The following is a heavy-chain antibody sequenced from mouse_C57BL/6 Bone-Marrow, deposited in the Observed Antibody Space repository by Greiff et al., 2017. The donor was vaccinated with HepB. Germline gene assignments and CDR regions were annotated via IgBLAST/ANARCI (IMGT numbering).Heavy chain of an antibody. CDR1: GYTFTSYW. D-gene: IGHD1-1*02. J-gene: IGHJ2*01. Sequence: QVQLQQPGTELVKPGASVKLSCKASGYTFTSYWMHWVKQRPGLGLEWIGNINPSNGGTNYNEKFKSKATLTVDKSSSTAYMQLSSLTSEDSAVYYCARWRELLHDFDYWGQGTTLTVSS. V-gene: IGHV1-53*01. CDR2: INPSNGGT. CDR3: ARWRELLHDFDY.